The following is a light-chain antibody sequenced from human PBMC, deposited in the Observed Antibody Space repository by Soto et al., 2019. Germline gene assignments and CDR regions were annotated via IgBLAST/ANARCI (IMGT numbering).Light chain of an antibody. J-gene: IGLJ2*01. CDR2: GNR. CDR1: SSNLGAGYD. V-gene: IGLV1-40*01. Sequence: QSVLTQPPSVSGAPGQRVTISCTGNSSNLGAGYDVHWYQQLPGAAPKLVIFGNRNRPSGVPERFYGSKSGTSPPLAITGLHSKDEVGYDGQSYHSGLSAYVVFGGGTRLTFL. CDR3: QSYHSGLSAYVV.